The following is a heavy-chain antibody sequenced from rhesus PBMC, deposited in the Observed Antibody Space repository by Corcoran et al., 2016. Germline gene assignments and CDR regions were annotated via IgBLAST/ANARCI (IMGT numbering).Heavy chain of an antibody. CDR1: GFTFSSYD. Sequence: EVQLVESGGGLVQPGGSLRLSCAASGFTFSSYDMSWVRQAPGKGLEWVSYISSTGETIYYADAVKGRFTISRDNAKNSLSLQMSSLRAEDTAVYYCTRASIAAAGTFDYWGQGVLVTVSS. D-gene: IGHD6-31*01. CDR3: TRASIAAAGTFDY. CDR2: ISSTGETI. V-gene: IGHV3-136*01. J-gene: IGHJ4*01.